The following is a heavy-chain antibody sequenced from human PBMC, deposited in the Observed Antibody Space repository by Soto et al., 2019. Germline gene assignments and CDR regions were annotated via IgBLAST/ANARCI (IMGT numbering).Heavy chain of an antibody. CDR2: ISHLEST. V-gene: IGHV4-30-2*06. CDR3: ARGGGYDSFDN. CDR1: GASISYGGFP. Sequence: TSETLSLTCTVSGASISYGGFPWSWIRQSPGKGLEWIGYISHLESTYFHPSFKSRLTMSIDRTRNQFSLKLSSVTAADMAVYYCARGGGYDSFDNWDPGTLVTVSS. J-gene: IGHJ4*02. D-gene: IGHD5-12*01.